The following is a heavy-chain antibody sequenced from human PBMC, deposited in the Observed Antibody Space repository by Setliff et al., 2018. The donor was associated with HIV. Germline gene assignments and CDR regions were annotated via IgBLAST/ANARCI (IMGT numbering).Heavy chain of an antibody. CDR2: IYYSGST. V-gene: IGHV4-39*07. CDR1: GGSISSSSHY. CDR3: ARGASMIFGVVIPFSFYYYMDV. J-gene: IGHJ6*03. Sequence: LSLTCIVSGGSISSSSHYWGWIRQPPGKGLEWIGNIYYSGSTYYNPSLKSRVTISVDTSKNQFSLKLSSVTAADTAVYYCARGASMIFGVVIPFSFYYYMDVWGKGTTVTVSS. D-gene: IGHD3-3*01.